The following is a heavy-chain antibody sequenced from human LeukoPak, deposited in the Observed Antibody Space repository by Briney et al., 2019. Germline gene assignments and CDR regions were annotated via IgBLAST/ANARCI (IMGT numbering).Heavy chain of an antibody. Sequence: PSETLSLACTVSGASISSYFWSWIRQPPGKGLEWIGDIYYSGSIKYNPSLKSRVTMSVDTSKNQFSLNLSSVTAADTAIYYCARENPSGYYNRPIDYWGQGTLVTVSS. CDR3: ARENPSGYYNRPIDY. J-gene: IGHJ4*02. D-gene: IGHD3-22*01. CDR2: IYYSGSI. CDR1: GASISSYF. V-gene: IGHV4-59*01.